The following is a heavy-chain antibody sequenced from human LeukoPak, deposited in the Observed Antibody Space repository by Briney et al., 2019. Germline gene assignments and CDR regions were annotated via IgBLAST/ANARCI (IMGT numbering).Heavy chain of an antibody. V-gene: IGHV3-7*03. CDR3: ARRAGAYSHPYDY. CDR2: IKKDGSEK. D-gene: IGHD4/OR15-4a*01. Sequence: GGSLRLSCAASGFTFSSYWMNWVRQAPGKGLEWVANIKKDGSEKYYVDSVKGRFTISRDNAKNTLYLQMNSLRAEDTAVYYCARRAGAYSHPYDYWGQGTLVTVSS. CDR1: GFTFSSYW. J-gene: IGHJ4*02.